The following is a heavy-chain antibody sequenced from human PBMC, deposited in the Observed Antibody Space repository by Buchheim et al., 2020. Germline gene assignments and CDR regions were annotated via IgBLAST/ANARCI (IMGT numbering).Heavy chain of an antibody. D-gene: IGHD2-8*01. J-gene: IGHJ6*02. CDR1: GFTFSSYA. V-gene: IGHV3-30*04. CDR2: ISYDGSNK. Sequence: QVQLVESGGGVVQPGRSLRLSCAASGFTFSSYAMHWVRQAPGKGLEWVAVISYDGSNKYYADSVKGRFPISRDNSKKPLYLQMNSLRAEDTAVYYCARNGYCTNGVCWAYGMDVWGQGTT. CDR3: ARNGYCTNGVCWAYGMDV.